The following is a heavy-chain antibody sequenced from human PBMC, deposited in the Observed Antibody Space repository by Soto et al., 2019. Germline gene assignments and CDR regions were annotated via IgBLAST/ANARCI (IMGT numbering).Heavy chain of an antibody. V-gene: IGHV3-74*01. J-gene: IGHJ4*02. D-gene: IGHD1-26*01. CDR3: AKEPTSYSGSYFDY. CDR2: VSGDGSTT. CDR1: GFTFNNYW. Sequence: GGSLRLSCAASGFTFNNYWMHWVRQAPGKGLVWVSRVSGDGSTTSYADSVKGRFTISRDNAKNTLYLQMNSLRAEDTAVFYCAKEPTSYSGSYFDYWGQGTLVTVSS.